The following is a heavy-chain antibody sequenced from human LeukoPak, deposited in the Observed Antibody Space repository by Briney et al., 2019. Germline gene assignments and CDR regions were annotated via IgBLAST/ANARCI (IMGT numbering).Heavy chain of an antibody. J-gene: IGHJ5*02. CDR1: GGSFSGYY. Sequence: SETLSLTCAVYGGSFSGYYWSWIRQPPGKGLEWIGEINHSGSTNYNPSLKSRVTISVDTSKNQFSLKLSSVTAADTAVYYCAILMYSSSSWGVGPWGQGTLVTVSS. V-gene: IGHV4-34*01. CDR2: INHSGST. D-gene: IGHD6-13*01. CDR3: AILMYSSSSWGVGP.